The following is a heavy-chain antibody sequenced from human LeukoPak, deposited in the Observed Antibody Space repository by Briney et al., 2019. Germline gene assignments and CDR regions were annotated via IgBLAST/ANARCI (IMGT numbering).Heavy chain of an antibody. CDR2: INPSGGST. CDR3: ARYKTTTVTTHHFDY. D-gene: IGHD4-17*01. Sequence: ATVKVSCKASGYTFTSYYMHWVRQAPGQGLEWMGIINPSGGSTSYAQKFQGRVTMTRDTSTSTVYMELSSLRSEDTAVYYCARYKTTTVTTHHFDYWGQGTLVTVSS. J-gene: IGHJ4*02. CDR1: GYTFTSYY. V-gene: IGHV1-46*01.